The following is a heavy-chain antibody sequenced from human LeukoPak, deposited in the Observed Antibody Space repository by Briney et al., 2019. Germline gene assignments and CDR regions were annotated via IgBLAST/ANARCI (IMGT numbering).Heavy chain of an antibody. V-gene: IGHV4-4*02. CDR2: MFLDGRT. CDR3: AGLEGRYSTDWFYFFDY. Sequence: SGTLSLTCAVSGGSISSLNLWSWLRQPPGKGLEWVGEMFLDGRTNFHPSVRGRVTIFIDKPKNQLSLQLTSVPAADTAVYYCAGLEGRYSTDWFYFFDYWGQGALVTVSS. D-gene: IGHD6-19*01. CDR1: GGSISSLNL. J-gene: IGHJ4*02.